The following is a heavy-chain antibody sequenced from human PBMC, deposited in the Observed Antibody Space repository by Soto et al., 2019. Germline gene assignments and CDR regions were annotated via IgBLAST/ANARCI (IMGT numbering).Heavy chain of an antibody. CDR1: GFTFSRYD. CDR3: ARFLSSYGMDV. CDR2: IGAAGDA. J-gene: IGHJ6*02. Sequence: QPXGGLRVACAASGFTFSRYDMHWVRQVTGKGLEWVSAIGAAGDAYYPGSVRGRFTISRENAKNSFYLQMDSLRPGDTAVYYCARFLSSYGMDVWGQGTTVTVYS. V-gene: IGHV3-13*01. D-gene: IGHD3-10*01.